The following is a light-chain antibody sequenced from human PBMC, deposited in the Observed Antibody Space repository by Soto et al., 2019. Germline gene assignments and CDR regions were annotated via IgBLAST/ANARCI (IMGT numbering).Light chain of an antibody. V-gene: IGKV3-11*01. CDR1: QSVSSY. J-gene: IGKJ1*01. Sequence: EIVLTQSPATLSLSPGEIATLSFSASQSVSSYLAWYQQKPGQAPRLLFYDASNRATGIPARFSGSGSGTDFTLTISSLEPEDFAVYYCQQRSNWPRTFGQGTKVDIK. CDR3: QQRSNWPRT. CDR2: DAS.